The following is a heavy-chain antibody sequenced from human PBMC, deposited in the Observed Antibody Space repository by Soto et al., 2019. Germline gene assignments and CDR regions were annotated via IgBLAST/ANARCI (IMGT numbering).Heavy chain of an antibody. CDR2: TYYRSKWYN. D-gene: IGHD3-3*01. J-gene: IGHJ5*02. V-gene: IGHV6-1*01. CDR1: GDSVSSNSAA. CDR3: AREAPGGYYDFWSGYYTGWFDP. Sequence: SQTLSLTCAISGDSVSSNSAAWNWIRQSPSRGLEWLGRTYYRSKWYNDYAVSVKSRITINPDTSKNQFSLQLNSVTPEETAVYYCAREAPGGYYDFWSGYYTGWFDPWGQGTLVTVSS.